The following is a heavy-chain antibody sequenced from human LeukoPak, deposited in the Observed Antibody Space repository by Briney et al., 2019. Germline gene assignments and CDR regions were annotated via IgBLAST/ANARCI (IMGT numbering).Heavy chain of an antibody. CDR2: IVVGSGNT. CDR3: ARDLPDYDFWSGYYDY. CDR1: GFTFTSSA. J-gene: IGHJ4*02. D-gene: IGHD3-3*01. Sequence: ASVKVSCKASGFTFTSSAMQWVRQARGQRLEWIGWIVVGSGNTNYAQKFQERVTITGDMSTSTAYMELSSLRSEDTAVYYCARDLPDYDFWSGYYDYWGQGTLVTVSS. V-gene: IGHV1-58*02.